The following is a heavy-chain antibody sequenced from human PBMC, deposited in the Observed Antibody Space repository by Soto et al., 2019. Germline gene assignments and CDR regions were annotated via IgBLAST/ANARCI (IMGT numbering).Heavy chain of an antibody. V-gene: IGHV4-61*01. Sequence: PSETLSLTCTVSGGSVSSGSYYWSWIRQPPGKGLEWIGYIYYSGSTNYNPSLKSRVTISVDTSKNQFSLKLSSVTAADTAVYYCARRRTYYYDNSGSQFDYWGQGTLVTVSS. CDR2: IYYSGST. D-gene: IGHD3-22*01. CDR1: GGSVSSGSYY. CDR3: ARRRTYYYDNSGSQFDY. J-gene: IGHJ4*02.